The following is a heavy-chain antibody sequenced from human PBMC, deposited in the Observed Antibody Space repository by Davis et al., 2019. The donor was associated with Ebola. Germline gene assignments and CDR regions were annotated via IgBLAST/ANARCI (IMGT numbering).Heavy chain of an antibody. J-gene: IGHJ6*02. V-gene: IGHV3-21*01. D-gene: IGHD2-2*02. Sequence: GGSLRLSCAASGFTFSSYSMNWVRQAPGKGLEWVSSISSSSSYIYYADSVKGRFTISRDNSKNTLYLQMNSLRAEDTAVYYCARDGLDELLYFWYGMDVWGQGTTVTVSS. CDR2: ISSSSSYI. CDR1: GFTFSSYS. CDR3: ARDGLDELLYFWYGMDV.